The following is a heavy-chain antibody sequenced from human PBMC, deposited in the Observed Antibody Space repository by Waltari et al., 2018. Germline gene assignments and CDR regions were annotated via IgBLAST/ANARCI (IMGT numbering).Heavy chain of an antibody. CDR3: ARFMRSGYYYWFDP. V-gene: IGHV4-4*07. D-gene: IGHD3-22*01. Sequence: QVQLQESGPGLVKPSETLSLTCTVSGGSISRYYWSWLRQPAGKGLEWIGRIYTSGSTNYNPSLTSRVTMSVDTSKNQFSLKLSSVTAADTAVYYCARFMRSGYYYWFDPWGQGTLVTVSS. J-gene: IGHJ5*02. CDR1: GGSISRYY. CDR2: IYTSGST.